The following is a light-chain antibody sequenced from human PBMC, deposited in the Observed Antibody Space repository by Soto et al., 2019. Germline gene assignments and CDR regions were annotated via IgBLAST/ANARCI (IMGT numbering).Light chain of an antibody. Sequence: EIVLTQSPGTLSLSPGERATLSCRASQSVSSSYLAWYQQKPGQAPRLLIYGASSRATGIPDRFSGSGSWTEFTLTISRLQPEDFEVYYCHPHGSSPPMYTFGQGTKLEIK. CDR1: QSVSSSY. V-gene: IGKV3-20*01. CDR3: HPHGSSPPMYT. CDR2: GAS. J-gene: IGKJ2*01.